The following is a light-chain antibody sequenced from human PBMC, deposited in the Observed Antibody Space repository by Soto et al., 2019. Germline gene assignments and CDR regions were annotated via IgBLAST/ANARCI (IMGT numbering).Light chain of an antibody. J-gene: IGKJ4*01. V-gene: IGKV3-11*01. CDR1: QSVRTY. CDR2: DAS. Sequence: EIVLTQSPVTLSFYPGERATLSCRASQSVRTYLAWYQVKPGQAPRLLIYDASRRASGVPARFSGSGSGTDFTLTISSLEPEDFAVYYCQQRSNWLTFGGGTKVAI. CDR3: QQRSNWLT.